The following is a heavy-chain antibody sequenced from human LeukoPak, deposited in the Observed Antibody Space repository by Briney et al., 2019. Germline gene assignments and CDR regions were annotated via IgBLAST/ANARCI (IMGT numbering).Heavy chain of an antibody. D-gene: IGHD3-22*01. CDR3: ARCISHRGCYYYYGMDV. V-gene: IGHV1-69*04. CDR2: IIPILGIA. CDR1: GGTFSSYA. Sequence: GASVKVSCKASGGTFSSYAISWVRQAPGQGLEWMGRIIPILGIANYAQKFQGRVTITADKSTSTAYMELSSLRSEDTAVYYCARCISHRGCYYYYGMDVWGQGTTVTVSS. J-gene: IGHJ6*02.